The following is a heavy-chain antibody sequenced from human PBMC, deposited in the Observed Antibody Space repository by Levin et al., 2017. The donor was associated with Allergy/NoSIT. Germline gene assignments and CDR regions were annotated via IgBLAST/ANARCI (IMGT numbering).Heavy chain of an antibody. V-gene: IGHV3-53*01. J-gene: IGHJ3*02. CDR1: GFTVSSNY. D-gene: IGHD4-17*01. CDR2: IYSGGST. Sequence: GESLKISCAASGFTVSSNYMSWVRQAPGKGLEWVSVIYSGGSTYYADSVKGRFTISRDNSKNTLYLQMNSLRAEDTAVYYCAGRDYLAFDIWGQGTMVTVSS. CDR3: AGRDYLAFDI.